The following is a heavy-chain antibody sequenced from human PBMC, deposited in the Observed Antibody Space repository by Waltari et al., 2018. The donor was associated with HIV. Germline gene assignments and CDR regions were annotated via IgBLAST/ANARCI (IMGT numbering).Heavy chain of an antibody. V-gene: IGHV3-43D*03. Sequence: EVQLVESGGVVVQPGGSLRLSCAASGFTFDDYALHWVRQAPGKGLEWVSLISWDGGSTYYADSVKGRFTISRDNSKNSLYLQMNSLRAEDTALYYCAKDRDSSGYYIDYWGQGTLVTVSS. D-gene: IGHD3-22*01. J-gene: IGHJ4*02. CDR2: ISWDGGST. CDR1: GFTFDDYA. CDR3: AKDRDSSGYYIDY.